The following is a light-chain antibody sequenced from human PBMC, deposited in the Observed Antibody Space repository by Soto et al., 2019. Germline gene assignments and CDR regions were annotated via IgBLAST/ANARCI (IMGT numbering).Light chain of an antibody. Sequence: EILLTQSPGTLSLSPGEKATLSCRVNQSLRRSHLAWYQQKPGQAPRLLIYYISTRATGIPARFSGSGSGTEFTLTINSLQSEDSAVYYCQQHNQWPITFGQGTRLEIK. CDR2: YIS. CDR1: QSLRRSH. CDR3: QQHNQWPIT. V-gene: IGKV3D-15*01. J-gene: IGKJ5*01.